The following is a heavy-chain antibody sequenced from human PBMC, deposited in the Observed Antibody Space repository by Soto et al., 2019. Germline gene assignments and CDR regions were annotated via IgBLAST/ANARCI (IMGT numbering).Heavy chain of an antibody. V-gene: IGHV1-18*01. CDR2: ISAKNGDT. J-gene: IGHJ6*02. CDR1: GYSFPRNG. D-gene: IGHD1-26*01. CDR3: VRDRDSDTWPSRDV. Sequence: QVHLVQSGAELKKPGASVRVSCKASGYSFPRNGISWVRQAPGQGLEWKGWISAKNGDTNYAQKFQGRVIMTTDTSTSTAYMELRSLRSDDTAVYYCVRDRDSDTWPSRDVWGQGTTVTVSS.